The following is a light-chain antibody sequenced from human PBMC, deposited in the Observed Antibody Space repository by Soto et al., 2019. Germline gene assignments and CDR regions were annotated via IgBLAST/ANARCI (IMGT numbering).Light chain of an antibody. J-gene: IGLJ1*01. CDR2: DVS. CDR1: SSDVGGYNY. V-gene: IGLV2-14*01. CDR3: SSYTSSSTWV. Sequence: QSVLTKPASVSGSPGQSSTISCTGTSSDVGGYNYVSWDQQHPGKAPQLMIYDVSNRPSGVSNRFSGSKSGNTASLTISGLQAEDEADYYCSSYTSSSTWVFGTGTKVPV.